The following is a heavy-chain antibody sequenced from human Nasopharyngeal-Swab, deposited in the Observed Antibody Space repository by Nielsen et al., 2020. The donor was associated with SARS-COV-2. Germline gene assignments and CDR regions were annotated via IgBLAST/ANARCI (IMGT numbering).Heavy chain of an antibody. CDR1: GYSFTSYW. CDR2: IDPSDSYT. D-gene: IGHD3-3*01. V-gene: IGHV5-10-1*01. J-gene: IGHJ5*02. Sequence: EESLKISCKGSGYSFTSYWISWVRQMPGKGLEWMGRIDPSDSYTNYSPSFQGHVTISADKSISTAYLQWSSLKASDTAMYYCARLERFLEWSNWFDPWGQGTLVTVSS. CDR3: ARLERFLEWSNWFDP.